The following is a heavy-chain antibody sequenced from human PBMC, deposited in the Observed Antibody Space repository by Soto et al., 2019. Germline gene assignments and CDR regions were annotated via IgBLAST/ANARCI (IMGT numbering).Heavy chain of an antibody. CDR1: GFRFSTYW. CDR3: GAYNASDHAAFDI. CDR2: IKQDANEM. J-gene: IGHJ3*02. D-gene: IGHD1-20*01. Sequence: EVQVVASGGGLVQPGGSLRLSCAASGFRFSTYWMSWVRQAPGKGLEWLANIKQDANEMYYVDSVKGRFTISGDSAKNALFLIMDSVRVEDTAVYYCGAYNASDHAAFDIWGQGTMVIVSS. V-gene: IGHV3-7*01.